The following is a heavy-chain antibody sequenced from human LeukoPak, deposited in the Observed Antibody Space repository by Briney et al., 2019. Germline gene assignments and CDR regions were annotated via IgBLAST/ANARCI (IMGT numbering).Heavy chain of an antibody. V-gene: IGHV4-4*07. Sequence: PSETLSLTCTVSGGSISSYYWSWIRQPAGKGLEWIGRIYSSGSTSYNPSLKSRVTISVDTSKNQFSLKLSSVTAADTAVYYCARDGSYDSSGYYSPPDNWFDPWGQGTLVTVSS. CDR1: GGSISSYY. J-gene: IGHJ5*02. CDR3: ARDGSYDSSGYYSPPDNWFDP. D-gene: IGHD3-22*01. CDR2: IYSSGST.